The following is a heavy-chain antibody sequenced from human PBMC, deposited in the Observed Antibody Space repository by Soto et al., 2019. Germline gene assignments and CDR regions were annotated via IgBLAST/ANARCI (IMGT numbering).Heavy chain of an antibody. J-gene: IGHJ4*02. V-gene: IGHV3-30-3*01. CDR2: ISYDGSNK. CDR3: ARGPPPRFIAHFDY. CDR1: GFTFSSYA. Sequence: QVQLVESGGGVVQPGRSLRLSCAASGFTFSSYAMHWVRQAPGKGLEWVAVISYDGSNKYYADSVKGRFTIARDNSKNTLYLQMNSLRAEDTAVYYCARGPPPRFIAHFDYWGQGTLVTVSS.